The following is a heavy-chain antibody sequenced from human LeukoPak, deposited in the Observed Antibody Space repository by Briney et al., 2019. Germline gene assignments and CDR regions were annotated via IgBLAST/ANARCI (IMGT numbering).Heavy chain of an antibody. CDR3: ARGPVY. V-gene: IGHV4-34*01. J-gene: IGHJ4*02. CDR1: GGSFSGYY. CDR2: INHSGST. Sequence: SETLSLTCAVYGGSFSGYYWSWIRQPPGKGLEWIGEINHSGSTNYNPSLKSRVTISVDTSKNQFSLKLSSVTAADTAVYYCARGPVYWGQGTLVTVSS.